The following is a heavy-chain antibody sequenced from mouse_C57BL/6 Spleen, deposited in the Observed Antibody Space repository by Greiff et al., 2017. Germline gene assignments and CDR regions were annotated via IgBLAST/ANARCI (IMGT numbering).Heavy chain of an antibody. J-gene: IGHJ4*01. Sequence: QVQLQQSGAELVRPGASVTLSCKASGYTFTDYEMHWVKQTPVHGLEWIGAIDPETGGTSYHQKFKGKAILTADKSSSTAYMELRSLTSEDSAVYYCTRDYYYGSSYAMAYWGQGTSVTVSS. CDR1: GYTFTDYE. CDR3: TRDYYYGSSYAMAY. CDR2: IDPETGGT. V-gene: IGHV1-15*01. D-gene: IGHD1-1*01.